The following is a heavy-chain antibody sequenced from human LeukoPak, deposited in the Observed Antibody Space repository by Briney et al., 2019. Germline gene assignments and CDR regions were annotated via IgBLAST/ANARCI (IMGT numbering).Heavy chain of an antibody. Sequence: SETLSLTCTVSGGSISTYYWSWIRQPAGKGPEWMGRIYTGGSTNYNPSLKSRFTMSVDTSKNQFSLKLSSVTAADTAVYYCARDVRTRAAPNWFDPWGQGTLVTVSS. CDR2: IYTGGST. J-gene: IGHJ5*02. D-gene: IGHD2-15*01. CDR3: ARDVRTRAAPNWFDP. CDR1: GGSISTYY. V-gene: IGHV4-4*07.